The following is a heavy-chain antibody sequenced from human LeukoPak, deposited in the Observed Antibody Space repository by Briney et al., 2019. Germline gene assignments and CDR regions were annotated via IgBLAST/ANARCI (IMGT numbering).Heavy chain of an antibody. CDR1: GFTFSSYA. V-gene: IGHV3-23*01. CDR3: AKDDRIQTRRYSYNY. J-gene: IGHJ4*02. D-gene: IGHD5-18*01. CDR2: ISGSGGST. Sequence: GESLRLSCAASGFTFSSYAMSWVRQAPGKGLEWVSVISGSGGSTSYADSVKGRFTISRDNSMNTLYLQMNSLRAEDTAVYYCAKDDRIQTRRYSYNYWGQGTLVTVSS.